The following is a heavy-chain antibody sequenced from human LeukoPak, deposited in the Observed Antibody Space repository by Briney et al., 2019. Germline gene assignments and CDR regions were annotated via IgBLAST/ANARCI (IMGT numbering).Heavy chain of an antibody. CDR2: IYSGGST. D-gene: IGHD5-18*01. Sequence: PGGSLRLSCAASGFIVSYNYMSWVRQAPGKGLEWVSVIYSGGSTYYADSVKGRFTISRDNAKNLLYLQMNDLRLEDTAVYYCARTARHLDYWGQGTLVTVSS. V-gene: IGHV3-53*01. CDR3: ARTARHLDY. CDR1: GFIVSYNY. J-gene: IGHJ4*02.